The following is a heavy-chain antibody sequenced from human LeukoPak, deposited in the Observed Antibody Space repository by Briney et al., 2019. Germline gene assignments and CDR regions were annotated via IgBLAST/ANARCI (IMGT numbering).Heavy chain of an antibody. CDR1: GFIFSTYA. D-gene: IGHD3-22*01. V-gene: IGHV3-23*01. CDR2: ISGSGTST. CDR3: AKGGPYYYDSSGYYYFDS. Sequence: GGSLRLSCAASGFIFSTYALSWVRQAPGKGLEWVSAISGSGTSTYYADSMKGRFTISRDNFKNTLYLEMNSLRVEDTAVYYCAKGGPYYYDSSGYYYFDSWGQGTLVTVSS. J-gene: IGHJ4*02.